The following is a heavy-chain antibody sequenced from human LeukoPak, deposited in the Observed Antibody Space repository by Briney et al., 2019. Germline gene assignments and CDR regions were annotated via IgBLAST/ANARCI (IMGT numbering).Heavy chain of an antibody. CDR3: ARDGNYYDSSGYLSR. CDR2: ISYDGGNK. D-gene: IGHD3-22*01. V-gene: IGHV3-30-3*01. Sequence: GGSLRLSCAASGFTFSSYAMHWVRQAPGKGLEWVAVISYDGGNKYYADSVKGRFTISRDNSKNTLYLQMNSLRAEDTAVYYCARDGNYYDSSGYLSRWGQGTLVTVSS. J-gene: IGHJ4*02. CDR1: GFTFSSYA.